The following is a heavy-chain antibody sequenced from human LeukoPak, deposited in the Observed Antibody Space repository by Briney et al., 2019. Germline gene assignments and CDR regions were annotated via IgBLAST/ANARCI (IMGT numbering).Heavy chain of an antibody. CDR3: VSLGGITVTGPYDFDC. CDR2: ISGDGSDI. Sequence: GESLRLSCVASGFTFSGNWMNWVRQAPGKGLVWVSRISGDGSDITYADSVKGRFTISRDNARNTLYLQMNSLRVEDTAVYYCVSLGGITVTGPYDFDCWGQGTVVTVSS. V-gene: IGHV3-74*03. J-gene: IGHJ4*02. D-gene: IGHD1-20*01. CDR1: GFTFSGNW.